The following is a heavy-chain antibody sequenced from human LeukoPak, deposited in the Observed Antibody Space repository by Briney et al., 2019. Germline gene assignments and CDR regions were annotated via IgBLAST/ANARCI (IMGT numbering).Heavy chain of an antibody. CDR2: ISSNGGST. CDR3: ASNHYDILTGPLDY. D-gene: IGHD3-9*01. V-gene: IGHV3-64*01. J-gene: IGHJ4*02. Sequence: GGSLRLSCAASGFTFSSYAMHWVGQAPGKGLEYVSAISSNGGSTYYANSVKGRFTISRDNSKNTLYLQMGSLRAEDMAVYYCASNHYDILTGPLDYWGQRTLVTVSS. CDR1: GFTFSSYA.